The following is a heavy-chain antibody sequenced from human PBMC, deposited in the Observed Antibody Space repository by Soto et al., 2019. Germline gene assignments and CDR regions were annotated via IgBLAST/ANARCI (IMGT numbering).Heavy chain of an antibody. CDR1: GFTFSSYG. D-gene: IGHD6-19*01. CDR2: IWYDGSNK. CDR3: ARDGGRQPTYSSGPHVGWYFDL. J-gene: IGHJ2*01. V-gene: IGHV3-33*01. Sequence: GGSLRLSCAASGFTFSSYGMHWVRQAPGKGLEWVAVIWYDGSNKYYADSVKGRFTISRDNSKNTLYLQMNSLRAEDTAVYYCARDGGRQPTYSSGPHVGWYFDLWGRGTLVTVSS.